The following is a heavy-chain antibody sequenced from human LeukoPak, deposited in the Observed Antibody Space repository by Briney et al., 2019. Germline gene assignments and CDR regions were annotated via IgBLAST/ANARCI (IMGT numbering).Heavy chain of an antibody. J-gene: IGHJ6*03. D-gene: IGHD3-22*01. Sequence: PSETLSLTCTVSGGSISSHYWSWIRQPPGKGLEWIGYIYYSGSTNYNPSLKSRVTISVDTSKNQFSLKLSSVTAADTAVYYCARARGDDSSGYYYFYYYYYMDVWGKGTTVTVSS. V-gene: IGHV4-59*11. CDR1: GGSISSHY. CDR3: ARARGDDSSGYYYFYYYYYMDV. CDR2: IYYSGST.